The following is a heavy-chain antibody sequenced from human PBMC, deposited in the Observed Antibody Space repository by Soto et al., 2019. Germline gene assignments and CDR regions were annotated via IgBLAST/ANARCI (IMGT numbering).Heavy chain of an antibody. CDR1: GFTFSSYW. CDR2: INSDGSST. V-gene: IGHV3-74*01. J-gene: IGHJ6*02. Sequence: EVQLVESGGGLVQPGGSLRLSCAASGFTFSSYWMHWVRQAPGKGLVWVSRINSDGSSTSYADSVKGRFTISRDNXKXXLYLQMNSLRAEDTAVYYCARDEGLRYFDWPGMDVWGQGTTVTVSS. D-gene: IGHD3-9*01. CDR3: ARDEGLRYFDWPGMDV.